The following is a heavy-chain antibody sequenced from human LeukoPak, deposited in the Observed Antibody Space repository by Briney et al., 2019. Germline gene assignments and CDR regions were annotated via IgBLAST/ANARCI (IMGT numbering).Heavy chain of an antibody. CDR2: ISGSGGST. Sequence: GGSLRLSCAASGFTFSSYAMSWVRQAPGKGLEWVSAISGSGGSTYYADSVKGRFTISRDNSKNTLYLQMNSLRAEDTAVYYCAKDQFWVYGGYPWHENYFDYWGQGTLVTVSS. CDR1: GFTFSSYA. D-gene: IGHD4-17*01. J-gene: IGHJ4*02. V-gene: IGHV3-23*01. CDR3: AKDQFWVYGGYPWHENYFDY.